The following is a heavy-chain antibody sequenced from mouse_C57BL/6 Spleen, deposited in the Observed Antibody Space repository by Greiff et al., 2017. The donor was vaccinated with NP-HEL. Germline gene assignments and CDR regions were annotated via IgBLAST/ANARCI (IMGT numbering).Heavy chain of an antibody. J-gene: IGHJ4*01. CDR1: GYTFTDYY. Sequence: EVQLQQSGPELVKPGASVKISCKASGYTFTDYYMNWVKQSHGKSLEWIGDINPNNGGTSYNQKFKGKATLTVDKSSSTAYMELRSLTSEDSAVYYCARSYYGSGGYYAMDYWGQGTSVTVSS. CDR2: INPNNGGT. V-gene: IGHV1-26*01. CDR3: ARSYYGSGGYYAMDY. D-gene: IGHD1-1*01.